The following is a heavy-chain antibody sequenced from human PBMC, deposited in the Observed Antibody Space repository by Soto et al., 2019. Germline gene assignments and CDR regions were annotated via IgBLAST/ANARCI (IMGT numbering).Heavy chain of an antibody. CDR1: DVSISNPY. CDR3: GRDPNAGVVGV. D-gene: IGHD3-3*01. J-gene: IGHJ3*01. V-gene: IGHV4-59*11. Sequence: PSETLSLTCTVSDVSISNPYWNWIRQSPGKGLEWIGYIYNNGFTNYSPSLRSRVTISVDMSKNQFSLKLTSVTAADTAVYFCGRDPNAGVVGVWGQGALVTV. CDR2: IYNNGFT.